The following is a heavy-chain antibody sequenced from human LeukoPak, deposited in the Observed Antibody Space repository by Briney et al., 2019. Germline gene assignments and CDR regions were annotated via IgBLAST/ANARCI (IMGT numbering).Heavy chain of an antibody. J-gene: IGHJ4*02. CDR3: ARCGYYDRHFDY. CDR1: GGSINSGGYY. CDR2: ISDSGST. D-gene: IGHD3-22*01. Sequence: SETLSLTCTVSGGSINSGGYYWSWIRQNPGKGLEWIGYISDSGSTYYNPSLNSRVTISVDTFKSQFSLKLSSVTAADTAVYYCARCGYYDRHFDYWGQGTLVTVSS. V-gene: IGHV4-31*03.